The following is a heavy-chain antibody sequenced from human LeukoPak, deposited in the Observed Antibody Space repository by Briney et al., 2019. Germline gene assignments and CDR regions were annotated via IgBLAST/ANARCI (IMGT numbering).Heavy chain of an antibody. CDR3: ARGEGSSWYGGVY. CDR2: IYYSGST. V-gene: IGHV4-39*07. CDR1: GCSITTSSYY. J-gene: IGHJ4*02. D-gene: IGHD6-13*01. Sequence: SETLSLTCSVSGCSITTSSYYWGWIRQPPERGLEWIGSIYYSGSTYYNPSLKSRVTISVDTSKNQFSLKLSSVTAADTAVYYCARGEGSSWYGGVYWGQGTLVTVSS.